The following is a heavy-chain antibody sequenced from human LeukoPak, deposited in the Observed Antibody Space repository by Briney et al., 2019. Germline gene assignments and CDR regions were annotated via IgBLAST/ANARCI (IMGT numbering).Heavy chain of an antibody. CDR2: MNPNSGNT. Sequence: GASVKVSCKASGYTFTSYDINWVRQATGQGLEWMGWMNPNSGNTGYAQKFQGRVTITRNTSISTAYMELSSLRSEDTAVYYCATGYSSSHDLDYWGQGTLVTVSS. CDR1: GYTFTSYD. D-gene: IGHD6-6*01. J-gene: IGHJ4*02. CDR3: ATGYSSSHDLDY. V-gene: IGHV1-8*03.